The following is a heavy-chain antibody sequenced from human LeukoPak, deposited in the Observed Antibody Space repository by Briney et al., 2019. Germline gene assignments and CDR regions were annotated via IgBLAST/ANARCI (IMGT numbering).Heavy chain of an antibody. Sequence: GGSLRLSCAASGFTFSSYGMHWVRQAPGKGLEWVAFIRNDGSNKYYADSVKGRFTISRDNSKNTLYLQMNSLRAEDTAVYYCARDERFLEWLSHFDYWGQGTLVTVSS. CDR1: GFTFSSYG. J-gene: IGHJ4*02. V-gene: IGHV3-30*02. CDR3: ARDERFLEWLSHFDY. D-gene: IGHD3-3*01. CDR2: IRNDGSNK.